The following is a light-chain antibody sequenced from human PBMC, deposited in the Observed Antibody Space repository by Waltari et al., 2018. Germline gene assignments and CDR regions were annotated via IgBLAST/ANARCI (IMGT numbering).Light chain of an antibody. CDR3: QQYNNWPLT. CDR2: GAS. Sequence: EILMTQSPATLSVSPGERATLSCRASQSVTSNFAWYHQKPGQAPRLLIYGASTRATGIPARFSGRGSGTEFTLTISSLQSEDFAVYYCQQYNNWPLTFGGGTKVEIK. V-gene: IGKV3-15*01. J-gene: IGKJ4*01. CDR1: QSVTSN.